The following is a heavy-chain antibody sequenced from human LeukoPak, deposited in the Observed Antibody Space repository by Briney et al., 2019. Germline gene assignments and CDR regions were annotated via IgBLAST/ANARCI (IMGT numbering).Heavy chain of an antibody. D-gene: IGHD3-9*01. Sequence: GGSLRLSCAASGLTFSGYWMSWVRQAPGKGLEWVANIKQDGSEKYYVDSVEGRFTISRDNAKNSLYLQMNSLRAEDTAAYYCARARYFDWLTPDFDAFDIWGQGTMVTVSS. CDR2: IKQDGSEK. CDR3: ARARYFDWLTPDFDAFDI. V-gene: IGHV3-7*01. CDR1: GLTFSGYW. J-gene: IGHJ3*02.